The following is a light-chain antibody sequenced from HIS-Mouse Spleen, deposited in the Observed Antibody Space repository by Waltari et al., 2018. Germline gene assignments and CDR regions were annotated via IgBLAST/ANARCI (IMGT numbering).Light chain of an antibody. Sequence: QSVLTQPPSASGTPGQRVTISCSGSSSNIGSNYVYWYQQLPGTAPNLLIYRNNQRPSGVPNRCSGSKSGPSASLAISGLRSEDEADYYCAAWDDSLSGRVFGGGTKLTVL. J-gene: IGLJ3*02. CDR3: AAWDDSLSGRV. CDR1: SSNIGSNY. CDR2: RNN. V-gene: IGLV1-47*01.